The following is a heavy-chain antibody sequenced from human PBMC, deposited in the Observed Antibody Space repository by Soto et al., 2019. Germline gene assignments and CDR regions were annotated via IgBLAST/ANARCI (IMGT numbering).Heavy chain of an antibody. D-gene: IGHD2-15*01. V-gene: IGHV3-53*01. Sequence: GGSLRLSCAASGFTVSSNYMSWVRQAPGKGLEWVSVIYSGGRTYYADSVKGRCTISSDHSKNTLYLQMNSLRADDTAVYYCARDQEGWFTHRNSPGMDVWGQGTTVTVSS. J-gene: IGHJ6*02. CDR2: IYSGGRT. CDR3: ARDQEGWFTHRNSPGMDV. CDR1: GFTVSSNY.